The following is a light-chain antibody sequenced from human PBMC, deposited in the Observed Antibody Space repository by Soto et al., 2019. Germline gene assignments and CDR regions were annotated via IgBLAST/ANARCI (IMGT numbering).Light chain of an antibody. Sequence: EIVMTQSPATLSVSPGERATLSCRAGQSVSSNLAWYQQKPGQAPRLLIYGASTRATGIPARFSGSGSGTEFTLTISSLQSEDFAVYYCQQYNNLPPKYTFGQGTKLEIK. J-gene: IGKJ2*01. CDR1: QSVSSN. CDR2: GAS. CDR3: QQYNNLPPKYT. V-gene: IGKV3-15*01.